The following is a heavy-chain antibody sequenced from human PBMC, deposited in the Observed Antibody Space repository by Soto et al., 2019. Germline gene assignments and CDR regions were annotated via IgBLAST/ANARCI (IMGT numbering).Heavy chain of an antibody. J-gene: IGHJ5*02. CDR2: IYSSGST. CDR3: ARGQRFSDWFDP. Sequence: SETLSLTCTVSGGAISTYYWTWIRQPAGRGLEWIGRIYSSGSTKYNPSLQSRVTMSLDTSNNQFSLRLTSVTAADTAVYYCARGQRFSDWFDPGGQGTLVTVSS. V-gene: IGHV4-4*07. D-gene: IGHD3-3*01. CDR1: GGAISTYY.